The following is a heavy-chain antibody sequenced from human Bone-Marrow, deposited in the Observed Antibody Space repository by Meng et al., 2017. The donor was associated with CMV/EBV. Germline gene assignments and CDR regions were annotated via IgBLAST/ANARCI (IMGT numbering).Heavy chain of an antibody. D-gene: IGHD3-9*01. Sequence: SETLSLTCAVYGGSFSGYYWSWIRQPPGKGLEWIGSIYYSGSTYYNPSLKGRVTISVDTSNNQFSLKLSSVTAADTAVYYCARGDWYYFDYWGQGTLVTVSS. V-gene: IGHV4-34*01. CDR1: GGSFSGYY. CDR2: IYYSGST. CDR3: ARGDWYYFDY. J-gene: IGHJ4*02.